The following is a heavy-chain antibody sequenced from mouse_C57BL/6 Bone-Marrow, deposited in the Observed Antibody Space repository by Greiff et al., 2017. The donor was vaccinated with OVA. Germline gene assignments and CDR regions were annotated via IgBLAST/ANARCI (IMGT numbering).Heavy chain of an antibody. CDR2: ISDGGSYT. V-gene: IGHV5-4*03. Sequence: EVKLMESGGGLVKPGGSLKLSCAASGFTFSSYAMSWVRQTPEKRLEWVATISDGGSYTYYPDNVKGRFTISRDNAKNNLYLQMSHLKSEDTAMYYCARKRYYFDYWGQGTTLTVSS. CDR1: GFTFSSYA. J-gene: IGHJ2*01. CDR3: ARKRYYFDY.